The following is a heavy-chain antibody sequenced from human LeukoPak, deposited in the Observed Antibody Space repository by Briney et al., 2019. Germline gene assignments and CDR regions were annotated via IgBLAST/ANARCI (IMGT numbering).Heavy chain of an antibody. CDR1: GFTFSSYP. CDR3: VYPESGYSHGYGY. CDR2: ISDNGGST. J-gene: IGHJ4*02. V-gene: IGHV3-64D*09. D-gene: IGHD5-18*01. Sequence: GGSLRLSCSASGFTFSSYPMHWVRQSPGKGLEYVSAISDNGGSTFYADSVKGRFTISRDNSKNTLYLQMRSLRAEDTALYYCVYPESGYSHGYGYWGQGTLVTVSS.